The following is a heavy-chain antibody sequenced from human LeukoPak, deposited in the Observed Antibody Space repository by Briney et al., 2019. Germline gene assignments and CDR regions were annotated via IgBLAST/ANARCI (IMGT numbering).Heavy chain of an antibody. CDR1: GFTFSSYG. D-gene: IGHD6-19*01. CDR3: AKEAGGIAVAGEARYFDY. V-gene: IGHV3-30*18. CDR2: ISYDGSNK. J-gene: IGHJ4*02. Sequence: GRSLRLSCAASGFTFSSYGMHWVRQAPGEGLEWGAVISYDGSNKYYADSVKGRFTISRDNSKNTLYLQMNSLRAEDTAVYYCAKEAGGIAVAGEARYFDYWGQGTQVTVSS.